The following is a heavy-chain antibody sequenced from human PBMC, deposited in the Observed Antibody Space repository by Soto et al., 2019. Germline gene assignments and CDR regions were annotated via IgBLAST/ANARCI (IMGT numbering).Heavy chain of an antibody. CDR2: ISCSGGST. J-gene: IGHJ6*02. D-gene: IGHD3-3*01. Sequence: GGSLRLSCAASGFTFSSYAMSWFRQAPGKGLEWVSAISCSGGSTYYADSVKGRFTISRDNSKNTLYLQMNSLRAEDTAVYYCAKSDTYDFWSGYYTAYGMDVWGQGTTVTVSS. CDR3: AKSDTYDFWSGYYTAYGMDV. V-gene: IGHV3-23*01. CDR1: GFTFSSYA.